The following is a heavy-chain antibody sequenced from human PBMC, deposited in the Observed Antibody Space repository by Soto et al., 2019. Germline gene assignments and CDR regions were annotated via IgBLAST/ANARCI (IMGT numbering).Heavy chain of an antibody. Sequence: VGSLRLSCAASGFTFYSSAMSWVRQAPGKGLEWVSAISTTGGNTLYADSVKGRFTISRDNSKNTLYLQMNSLRAEDTAIYYCAKPSGGSYPESRVFDSWGQGTRVTVSS. D-gene: IGHD1-26*01. V-gene: IGHV3-23*01. CDR1: GFTFYSSA. J-gene: IGHJ4*02. CDR2: ISTTGGNT. CDR3: AKPSGGSYPESRVFDS.